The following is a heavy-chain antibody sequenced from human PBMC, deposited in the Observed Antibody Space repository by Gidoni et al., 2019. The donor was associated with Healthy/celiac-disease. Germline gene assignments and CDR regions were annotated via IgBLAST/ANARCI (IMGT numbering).Heavy chain of an antibody. CDR1: GGSISSYY. D-gene: IGHD5-12*01. V-gene: IGHV4-59*01. Sequence: QVQLQESGPGLVKPSETLSLTCTVSGGSISSYYWRWIRQPPGKGLEWIGYIYYSGSTKYNPSLKSRVTISVDTSKNQLSLKLRSVTAADTAVYYCARASDGYTYIDYWGQGTLVTVSS. CDR2: IYYSGST. CDR3: ARASDGYTYIDY. J-gene: IGHJ4*02.